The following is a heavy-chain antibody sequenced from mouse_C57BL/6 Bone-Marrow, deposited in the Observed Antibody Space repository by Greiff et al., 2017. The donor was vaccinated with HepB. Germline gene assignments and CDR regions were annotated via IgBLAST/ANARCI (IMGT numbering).Heavy chain of an antibody. CDR1: GYAFSSSW. CDR2: IYPGDGDT. J-gene: IGHJ2*01. Sequence: VQRVESGPELVKPGASVKISCKASGYAFSSSWMNWVKQRPGKGLEWIGRIYPGDGDTNYNGKFKGKATLTADKSSSTAYMQLSSLTSEDSAVYCCARSRYYEWGQGTTLTVSS. D-gene: IGHD1-1*01. CDR3: ARSRYYE. V-gene: IGHV1-82*01.